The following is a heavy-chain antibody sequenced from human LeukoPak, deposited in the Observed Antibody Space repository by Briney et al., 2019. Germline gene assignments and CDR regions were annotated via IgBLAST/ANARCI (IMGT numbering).Heavy chain of an antibody. D-gene: IGHD3-22*01. CDR1: GFTFSRYA. V-gene: IGHV3-64D*06. J-gene: IGHJ5*02. CDR3: ARGGYYDSSGSFDP. Sequence: GGSLRLSCSASGFTFSRYAMHWVRQAPGKGLEYVSAISSNGGSTYYADSVKGRFTISRDNSKNTLYLQMSSLRAEDTAVYYCARGGYYDSSGSFDPWGQGTLVTVSS. CDR2: ISSNGGST.